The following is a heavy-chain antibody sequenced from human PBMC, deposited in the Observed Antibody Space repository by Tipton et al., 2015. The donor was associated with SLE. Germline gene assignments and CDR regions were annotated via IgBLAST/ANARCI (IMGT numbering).Heavy chain of an antibody. D-gene: IGHD2-2*01. CDR3: AGRFCSETTCSLDY. V-gene: IGHV1-2*02. Sequence: QLVQSGAEVKKPGASVKVSCQASGYTFTDYYIHWVRQAPGEGLDWVGWINPNSGGTDSAQKFQGRVTMTRDTSITTAYMDLRSLRSDDSAVYYCAGRFCSETTCSLDYWGQGTLVTVSS. J-gene: IGHJ4*02. CDR1: GYTFTDYY. CDR2: INPNSGGT.